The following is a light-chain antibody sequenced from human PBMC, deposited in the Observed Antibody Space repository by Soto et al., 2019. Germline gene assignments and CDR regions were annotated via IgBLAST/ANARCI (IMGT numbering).Light chain of an antibody. CDR3: VTWDSSLSVIVV. CDR1: SSNVGNNY. Sequence: QSVLTQPPSVSAAPGQNVTISCSGRSSNVGNNYVSWYQQIPQTAPKLLIYDNDKRPSGIPDRFSGSTSGTSATLGITGVQTGDEADYFCVTWDSSLSVIVVFGGGTQLTVL. CDR2: DND. V-gene: IGLV1-51*01. J-gene: IGLJ2*01.